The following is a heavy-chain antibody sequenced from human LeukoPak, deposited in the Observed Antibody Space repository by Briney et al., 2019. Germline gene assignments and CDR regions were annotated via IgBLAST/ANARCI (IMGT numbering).Heavy chain of an antibody. V-gene: IGHV4-59*08. Sequence: SETLSLTCTVSGGSISSYYWSWIRQPPGKGLEWIGYIYYSGSTNYNPSLKSRVTISVDTSKNQFSLKLSSVTAADTAVYYCARHSYDSSGYAFDIWGQGTMVTVSS. D-gene: IGHD3-22*01. J-gene: IGHJ3*02. CDR1: GGSISSYY. CDR2: IYYSGST. CDR3: ARHSYDSSGYAFDI.